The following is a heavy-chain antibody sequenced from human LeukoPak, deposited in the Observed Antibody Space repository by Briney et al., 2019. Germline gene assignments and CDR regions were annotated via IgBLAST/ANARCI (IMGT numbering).Heavy chain of an antibody. CDR1: AYTFTGYY. D-gene: IGHD1-26*01. V-gene: IGHV1-2*02. CDR3: ARETIVGAIDAFDI. Sequence: ASVKVSCKASAYTFTGYYMHWVRQAPGQGLEWMGWINPNSGVTNYPQKFQGRVAMTRDTSISTAYMELNRLTPDDTAVYYCARETIVGAIDAFDIWGQGTMLTVSS. J-gene: IGHJ3*02. CDR2: INPNSGVT.